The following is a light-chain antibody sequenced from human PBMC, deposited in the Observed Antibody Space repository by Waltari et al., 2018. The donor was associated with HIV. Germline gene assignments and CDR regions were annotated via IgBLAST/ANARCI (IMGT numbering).Light chain of an antibody. J-gene: IGLJ3*02. CDR1: TSNIGSNT. V-gene: IGLV1-44*01. CDR2: SDG. Sequence: QSVLNQSPSASATPGQRVIISCSGSTSNIGSNTVTWYQQFPGTAPKLLIYSDGQRPSGVPERFSGSNSATSASLAISGLRSEDEADYYCATWDDSLNAWVFGGGTKLTVL. CDR3: ATWDDSLNAWV.